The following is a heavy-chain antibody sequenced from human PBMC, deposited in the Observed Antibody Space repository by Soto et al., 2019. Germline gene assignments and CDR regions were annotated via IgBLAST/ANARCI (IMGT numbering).Heavy chain of an antibody. CDR1: GGSISSSNW. D-gene: IGHD3-10*01. CDR2: IYHSGST. Sequence: QVQLQESGPGLVKPSGTLSLTCAVSGGSISSSNWWSWVRQSPGMGLEWIGEIYHSGSTNYSPSLKSRVTISLDKSKNQFSLKLTSVTAADTAVYYCARKGTRWFGNLYTDWFDPWGQGTLVTVSS. CDR3: ARKGTRWFGNLYTDWFDP. J-gene: IGHJ5*02. V-gene: IGHV4-4*02.